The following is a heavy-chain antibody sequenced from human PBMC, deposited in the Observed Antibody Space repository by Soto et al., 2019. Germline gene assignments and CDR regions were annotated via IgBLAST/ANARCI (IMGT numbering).Heavy chain of an antibody. CDR1: GGTFSSYA. D-gene: IGHD2-8*01. Sequence: ASVKVSCKASGGTFSSYAISWVRQAPGQGLEWMGGIIPIFGTANYAQKFQGRVTITADESTSTAYMELSSLRSEDTAVYYCARVYPIITRHEDIVLMVTRGYFDLWGRGTLVTVSS. J-gene: IGHJ2*01. CDR3: ARVYPIITRHEDIVLMVTRGYFDL. V-gene: IGHV1-69*13. CDR2: IIPIFGTA.